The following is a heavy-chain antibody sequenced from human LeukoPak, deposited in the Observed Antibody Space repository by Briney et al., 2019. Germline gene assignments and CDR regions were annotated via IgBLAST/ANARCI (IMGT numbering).Heavy chain of an antibody. J-gene: IGHJ6*03. CDR1: GFTFSSYA. D-gene: IGHD5-24*01. CDR2: ISSNGGST. Sequence: GSLRLSCAASGFTFSSYAMHWVRQAPGKGLEYVSAISSNGGSTYYANSVKGRFTISRDNSKNTLYLQMGSLRAEDMAVYYCARALMATIRSYYYYYMDVWGKGTTVTVSS. V-gene: IGHV3-64*01. CDR3: ARALMATIRSYYYYYMDV.